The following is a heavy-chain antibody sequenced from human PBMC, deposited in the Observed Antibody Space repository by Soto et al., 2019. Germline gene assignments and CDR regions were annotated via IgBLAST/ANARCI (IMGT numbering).Heavy chain of an antibody. CDR1: GGSVSSGPYH. Sequence: QVQLQELGPGLVKTSETLSLTCTVSGGSVSSGPYHWNWVRQPPGKGLEWIGHISYSGTANYNPSLRGRVIMATDTSMNQFSLRLTSVTAADTAVYCCMRSHGAYWGQGALVTVSP. CDR2: ISYSGTA. V-gene: IGHV4-61*01. D-gene: IGHD2-8*01. CDR3: MRSHGAY. J-gene: IGHJ4*02.